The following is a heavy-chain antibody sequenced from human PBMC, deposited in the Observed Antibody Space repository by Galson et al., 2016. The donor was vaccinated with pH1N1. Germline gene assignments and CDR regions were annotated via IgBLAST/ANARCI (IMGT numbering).Heavy chain of an antibody. J-gene: IGHJ6*02. CDR3: AIGRRPDYYYGMDV. Sequence: SLRLSCAASGFTFSGSAMHWFRQASGKGLEWVGHIRGKAKNYATAYAASVKGRFTFSRDDSNNRAFLQMNNLRPEDTAMYYCAIGRRPDYYYGMDVWGQGTTLTVSS. D-gene: IGHD2-2*01. V-gene: IGHV3-73*01. CDR2: IRGKAKNYAT. CDR1: GFTFSGSA.